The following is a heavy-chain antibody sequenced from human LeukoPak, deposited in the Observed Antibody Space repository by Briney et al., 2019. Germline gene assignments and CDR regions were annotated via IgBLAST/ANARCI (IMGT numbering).Heavy chain of an antibody. D-gene: IGHD5-18*01. CDR1: GFAFSSYA. CDR3: TTGTWIQLWLADF. J-gene: IGHJ4*02. CDR2: ISSNGGGT. Sequence: SGGSLRLSCAASGFAFSSYAMHWVRQAPGKGLEYVSAISSNGGGTYYANSVKGSFTISRDNSKNTLYLQMGSLRTEDMAVYYCTTGTWIQLWLADFWGQGTLVTVSS. V-gene: IGHV3-64*01.